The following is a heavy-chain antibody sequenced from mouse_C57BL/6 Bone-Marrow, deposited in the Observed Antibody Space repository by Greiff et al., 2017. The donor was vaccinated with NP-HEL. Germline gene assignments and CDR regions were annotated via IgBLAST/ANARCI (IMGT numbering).Heavy chain of an antibody. Sequence: EVQVVESGGGLVKPGGSLKLSCAASGFTFSDYGMHWVRQAPEKGLEWVAYISSGSSTIYYADTVKGRFTISRDNAKNTLFLQLTSLRSEDTAMYYCARRTVVAHWYVDVWGTGTTVTVSS. CDR3: ARRTVVAHWYVDV. D-gene: IGHD1-1*01. CDR1: GFTFSDYG. V-gene: IGHV5-17*01. J-gene: IGHJ1*03. CDR2: ISSGSSTI.